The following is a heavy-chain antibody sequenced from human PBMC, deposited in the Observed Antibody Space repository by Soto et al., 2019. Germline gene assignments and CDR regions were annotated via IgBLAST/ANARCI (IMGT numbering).Heavy chain of an antibody. V-gene: IGHV4-59*01. CDR3: ARESTLLGNWFAP. D-gene: IGHD3-3*02. J-gene: IGHJ5*02. CDR2: IYYSGST. Sequence: PSEPLSLPCTVSGGSISSYYWSWIRQPPGKGLEWIGYIYYSGSTNYTPPLKSRVTISVDTSKNQSSLKLSSVTAADTAVYYCARESTLLGNWFAPWGQGTLVTVS. CDR1: GGSISSYY.